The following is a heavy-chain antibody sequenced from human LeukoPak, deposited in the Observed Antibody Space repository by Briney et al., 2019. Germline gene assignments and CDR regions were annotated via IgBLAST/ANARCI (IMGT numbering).Heavy chain of an antibody. CDR2: IHYSGST. CDR3: AREIAVTGTLRFDP. D-gene: IGHD6-19*01. Sequence: PSETLSLTCTVSGGSLSGYYWSWIRQPPGKGLEWIAYIHYSGSTNYSPSLKSRVTISIDMSKNQFSLKLSSVTATDTAVYYCAREIAVTGTLRFDPWGQGTLVTVSS. CDR1: GGSLSGYY. V-gene: IGHV4-59*12. J-gene: IGHJ5*02.